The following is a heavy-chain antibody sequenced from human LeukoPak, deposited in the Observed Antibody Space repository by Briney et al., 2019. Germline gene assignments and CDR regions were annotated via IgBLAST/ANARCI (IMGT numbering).Heavy chain of an antibody. CDR2: INHSGST. V-gene: IGHV4-34*01. CDR1: GGSFSGYY. D-gene: IGHD5-24*01. J-gene: IGHJ4*02. CDR3: ARAQNPRGAPYYFDY. Sequence: SETLSLTCAVYGGSFSGYYWSWIRQPPGKGLEWIGEINHSGSTNYNPSLKSRVTISVDTSKNQFSLKLSSVTAADTAVYYCARAQNPRGAPYYFDYWGQGTLVTVS.